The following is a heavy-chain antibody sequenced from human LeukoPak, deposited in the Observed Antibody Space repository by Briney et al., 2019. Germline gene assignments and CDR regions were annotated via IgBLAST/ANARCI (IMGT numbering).Heavy chain of an antibody. Sequence: GASVKVPCKASGGTFSSYAISWVRQAPGQGLEWMGGIIPIFGTANYAQKFQGRVTITADKSTSTAYMELSSLRSEDTAVYYCASPRYCSSTSCYARSFDYWGQGTLVTVSS. V-gene: IGHV1-69*06. CDR3: ASPRYCSSTSCYARSFDY. D-gene: IGHD2-2*01. CDR1: GGTFSSYA. CDR2: IIPIFGTA. J-gene: IGHJ4*02.